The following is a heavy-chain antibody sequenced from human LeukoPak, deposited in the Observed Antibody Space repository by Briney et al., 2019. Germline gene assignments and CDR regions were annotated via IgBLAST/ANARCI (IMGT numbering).Heavy chain of an antibody. V-gene: IGHV6-1*01. CDR1: GDIISSNSVP. CDR2: TYYRSKWYR. CDR3: ARGVNAAFDV. J-gene: IGHJ3*01. Sequence: SQTLSLTCAISGDIISSNSVPWNWIRQSPSRGLEWLGRTYYRSKWYRDYAVSMRSRMIINPDTSKNQVSLQLNSVTPEDTAVYYCARGVNAAFDVWGQGTVVTVSS. D-gene: IGHD2-8*01.